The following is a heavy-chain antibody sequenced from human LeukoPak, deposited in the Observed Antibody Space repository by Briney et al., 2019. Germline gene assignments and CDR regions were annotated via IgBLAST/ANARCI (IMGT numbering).Heavy chain of an antibody. CDR2: ISGGGGST. Sequence: GGSLRLSCAVSGFTFRNYVMSWVRQAPGKGLEWVSTISGGGGSTNYADSVKGRFTISRDSSKNTLYLQMNSLRAEDTAVYYCAKVSGGGLYYDGMDVWGQGTTVTVSS. CDR1: GFTFRNYV. D-gene: IGHD1-14*01. CDR3: AKVSGGGLYYDGMDV. V-gene: IGHV3-23*01. J-gene: IGHJ6*02.